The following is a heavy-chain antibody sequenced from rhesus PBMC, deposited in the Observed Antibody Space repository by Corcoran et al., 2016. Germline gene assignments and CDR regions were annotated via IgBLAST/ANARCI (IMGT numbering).Heavy chain of an antibody. J-gene: IGHJ4*01. CDR3: ARDLTIVVVFEGFDY. CDR2: ISGSGGST. V-gene: IGHV4-173*01. CDR1: GGSISSNY. D-gene: IGHD3-16*01. Sequence: QLQLQESGPGLVKPSETLSLTCAVSGGSISSNYWSWIRQPPGKGLEGIGLISGSGGSTDYNPSLKRRFTISTYSSKNQFSLKLSSMTAADTAWYYCARDLTIVVVFEGFDYWGQGVLVTVSS.